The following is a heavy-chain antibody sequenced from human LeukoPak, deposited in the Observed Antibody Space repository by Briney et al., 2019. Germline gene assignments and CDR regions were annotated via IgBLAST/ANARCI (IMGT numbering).Heavy chain of an antibody. D-gene: IGHD2-8*02. V-gene: IGHV4-59*01. CDR1: DGLITSSF. Sequence: PSEPLSLTCTVSDGLITSSFWSWNRQPPGKGLEWIGYVHYSGVTNSNPSLKSRVTISVDTSKNQFSLKLNSVTAADTAVYFCARYYCPGGSCSHFDYWGQGALVTVSS. CDR3: ARYYCPGGSCSHFDY. CDR2: VHYSGVT. J-gene: IGHJ4*02.